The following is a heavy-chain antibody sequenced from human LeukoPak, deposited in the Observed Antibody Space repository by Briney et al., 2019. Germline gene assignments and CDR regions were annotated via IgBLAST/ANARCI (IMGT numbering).Heavy chain of an antibody. D-gene: IGHD2-2*01. CDR2: ISRSASTI. V-gene: IGHV3-11*01. Sequence: PGGSLRLSCAASGFTFSDYYMSWIRQAPGKGLEWVSYISRSASTIYYADSVKGRFTISRDNAKNSLYLQMNSLSAEDTAVYYCARDRRYCSSTSCYYYYYGMDVWGQGTTVTVSS. J-gene: IGHJ6*02. CDR3: ARDRRYCSSTSCYYYYYGMDV. CDR1: GFTFSDYY.